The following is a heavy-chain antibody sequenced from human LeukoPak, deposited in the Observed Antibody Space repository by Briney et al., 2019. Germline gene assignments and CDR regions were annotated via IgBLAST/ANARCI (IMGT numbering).Heavy chain of an antibody. J-gene: IGHJ4*02. CDR3: ARDYYGSGSYDY. D-gene: IGHD3-10*01. CDR1: GGSISSYY. V-gene: IGHV4-4*07. CDR2: IDTSGST. Sequence: SETLSLTCTVSGGSISSYYRSWIRQPAGKGLEWIGRIDTSGSTNYNPSLKSRVTISVDKSKNQFSLKLSSVTAADTAVYYCARDYYGSGSYDYWGQGTLVTVSS.